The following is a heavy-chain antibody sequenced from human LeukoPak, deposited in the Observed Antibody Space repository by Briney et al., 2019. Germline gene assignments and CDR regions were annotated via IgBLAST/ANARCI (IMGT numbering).Heavy chain of an antibody. CDR2: ISGSGGST. D-gene: IGHD3-22*01. Sequence: GGSLRLSCAASGFTFSNYAMSWVRQAPGKGLEWVSAISGSGGSTYYADPVKGRFTISRDKSKNTLYLQMNSLRAEDTAVYYCAKSSYYDNSGYYYNSEQRGSGMDVWGQGTTVTVSS. CDR3: AKSSYYDNSGYYYNSEQRGSGMDV. V-gene: IGHV3-23*01. J-gene: IGHJ6*02. CDR1: GFTFSNYA.